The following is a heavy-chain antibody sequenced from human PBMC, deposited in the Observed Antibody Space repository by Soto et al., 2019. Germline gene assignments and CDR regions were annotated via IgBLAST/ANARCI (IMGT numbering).Heavy chain of an antibody. CDR3: ARGNGWEPPSKHYDFDY. CDR2: IIPILGTI. J-gene: IGHJ4*02. D-gene: IGHD1-26*01. V-gene: IGHV1-69*06. CDR1: GRTFLISA. Sequence: QVQLVQSGAEVKTPGSSVRVSCKTAGRTFLISAIAWVRQAPGQGLEWMGGIIPILGTIHIAQNFQGRVNFTADRSTSTAYMDLSSLRSADTATYFWARGNGWEPPSKHYDFDYWGQGSQVIVSS.